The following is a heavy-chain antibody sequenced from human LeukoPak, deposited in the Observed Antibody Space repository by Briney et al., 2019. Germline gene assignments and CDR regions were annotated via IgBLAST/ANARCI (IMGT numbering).Heavy chain of an antibody. J-gene: IGHJ4*02. CDR3: ARAGGTSWADY. CDR1: GFTFSSYS. Sequence: GGSLRLSCAASGFTFSSYSMNWVRQAPGKGLEWVSYISSSSSTIYYADSVKGRFTISRDNAKNSLYLQMNSLRAEDTAVYYCARAGGTSWADYWGQGTLVTVSS. CDR2: ISSSSSTI. V-gene: IGHV3-48*01. D-gene: IGHD6-13*01.